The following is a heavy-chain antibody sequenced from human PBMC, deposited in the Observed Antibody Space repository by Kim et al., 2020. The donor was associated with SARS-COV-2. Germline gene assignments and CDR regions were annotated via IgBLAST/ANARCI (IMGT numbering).Heavy chain of an antibody. V-gene: IGHV3-30*02. D-gene: IGHD1-26*01. J-gene: IGHJ4*02. Sequence: YYADSVKGRLTISRDNSKNTLYLQMNSLRAEDTAVYYCAKNRVGATGFDYWGQGTLVTVSS. CDR3: AKNRVGATGFDY.